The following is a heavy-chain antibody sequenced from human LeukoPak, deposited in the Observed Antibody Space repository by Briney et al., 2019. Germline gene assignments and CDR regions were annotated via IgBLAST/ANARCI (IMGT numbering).Heavy chain of an antibody. D-gene: IGHD3-22*01. CDR3: ARHAGGDYYDSSGYYVY. Sequence: GESLKISCKGSGYSFTSYWIGWVRQMPGKGLEWMGIIYPGDSDTRYSPSFQGQATISADKSISTAYLQWSSLKASDTAMYYCARHAGGDYYDSSGYYVYWGQGTLVTVSS. V-gene: IGHV5-51*01. CDR1: GYSFTSYW. J-gene: IGHJ4*02. CDR2: IYPGDSDT.